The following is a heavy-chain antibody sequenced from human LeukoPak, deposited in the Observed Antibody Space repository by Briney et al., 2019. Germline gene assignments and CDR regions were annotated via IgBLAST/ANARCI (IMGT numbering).Heavy chain of an antibody. D-gene: IGHD1-26*01. CDR1: GGSISSGDYY. Sequence: NTSETLSLTCTVSGGSISSGDYYWSWIRQPPGKGLEWIGYIYYSGSTYYSPSLKSRVTISVDTSKNQFSLKLSSVTAADTAVYYCARESRSGSILGNAFDIWGQGTMVTVSS. CDR3: ARESRSGSILGNAFDI. CDR2: IYYSGST. V-gene: IGHV4-30-4*01. J-gene: IGHJ3*02.